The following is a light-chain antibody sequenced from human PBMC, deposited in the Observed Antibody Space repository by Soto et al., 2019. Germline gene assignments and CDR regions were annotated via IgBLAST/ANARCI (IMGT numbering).Light chain of an antibody. Sequence: EIVMTQSPATLSVSPGERATLSCRASQSVSSNLAWYQQKPGQAPRLLIYGASTRATGIPARFSGSGSGTEFTLTISSLQSEDFAVYYCQQSNNWPLMFGQGTKVDIK. CDR2: GAS. CDR3: QQSNNWPLM. J-gene: IGKJ1*01. V-gene: IGKV3-15*01. CDR1: QSVSSN.